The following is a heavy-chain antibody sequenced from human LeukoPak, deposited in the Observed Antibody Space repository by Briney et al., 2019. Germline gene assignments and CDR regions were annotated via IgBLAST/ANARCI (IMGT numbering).Heavy chain of an antibody. D-gene: IGHD6-19*01. J-gene: IGHJ4*02. Sequence: PGGSLRLSCAASGFIFSDFDMSWVRQAPGKGLEWVSAISLSGRSTYYADSVKGRFTISRDNSKNTLYLEMNSLRADDTAVYYCAKAVAVALDYWGQGTLVTVSS. CDR2: ISLSGRST. V-gene: IGHV3-23*01. CDR3: AKAVAVALDY. CDR1: GFIFSDFD.